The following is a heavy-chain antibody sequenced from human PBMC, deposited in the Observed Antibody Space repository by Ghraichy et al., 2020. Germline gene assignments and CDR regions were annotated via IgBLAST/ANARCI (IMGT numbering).Heavy chain of an antibody. Sequence: SETLSLTCAVYGGSFSGYYWSWIRQPPGKGLEWIGEINHSGSTNYNPSLKSRVTISVDTSKNQFSLKLSSVTAADTAVYYCARAQRTFWSGYYSPEYYFDYWGQGTLVTVSS. V-gene: IGHV4-34*01. D-gene: IGHD3-3*01. J-gene: IGHJ4*02. CDR1: GGSFSGYY. CDR3: ARAQRTFWSGYYSPEYYFDY. CDR2: INHSGST.